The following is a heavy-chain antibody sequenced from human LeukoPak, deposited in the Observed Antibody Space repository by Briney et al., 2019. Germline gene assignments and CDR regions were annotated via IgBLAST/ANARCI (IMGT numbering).Heavy chain of an antibody. CDR1: GGSISSSSYY. D-gene: IGHD3-10*01. J-gene: IGHJ3*02. CDR2: IYYSGST. CDR3: ARHRGPYGSETCDAFDI. Sequence: SETLSLTCTVSGGSISSSSYYWGWIRQPPGKGLEWIGSIYYSGSTYYNPSLKSRVTISVDTSKNQFSLKLSSVTAADTAVYYCARHRGPYGSETCDAFDIWGQGTMVTVTS. V-gene: IGHV4-39*01.